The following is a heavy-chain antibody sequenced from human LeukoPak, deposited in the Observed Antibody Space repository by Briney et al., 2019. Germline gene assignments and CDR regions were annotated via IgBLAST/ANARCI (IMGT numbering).Heavy chain of an antibody. CDR2: INHSGST. CDR1: GGSFSGYY. CDR3: ARRVRRYSYGPSSHFDY. J-gene: IGHJ4*02. V-gene: IGHV4-34*01. D-gene: IGHD5-18*01. Sequence: SETLSLTCAVYGGSFSGYYWSWIRQPPGKGLEWIGEINHSGSTNYNPSLKSRVTISVDTSKNQFSLKLSSVTAADTAVYYCARRVRRYSYGPSSHFDYWGQGTLVTVSS.